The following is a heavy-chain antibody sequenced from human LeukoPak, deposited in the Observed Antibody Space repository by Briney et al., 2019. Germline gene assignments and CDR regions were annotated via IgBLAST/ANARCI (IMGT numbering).Heavy chain of an antibody. CDR1: GDSVTGYS. J-gene: IGHJ5*02. D-gene: IGHD4/OR15-4a*01. CDR2: IYYNGDT. CDR3: VRGPYGASISNWFDP. V-gene: IGHV4-59*02. Sequence: PSETLSLACSVSGDSVTGYSWSWIRQTPGKGLEWIGYIYYNGDTHYNPSLNSGLSISVDTPNNQFSRNLRSVTAADTAVYYCVRGPYGASISNWFDPWGQGLLVTVSS.